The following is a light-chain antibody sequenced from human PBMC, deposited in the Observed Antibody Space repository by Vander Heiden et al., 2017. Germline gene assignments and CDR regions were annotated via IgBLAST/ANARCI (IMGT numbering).Light chain of an antibody. V-gene: IGKV4-1*01. J-gene: IGKJ2*01. CDR2: WAS. CDR3: QQYYTPPYT. CDR1: QSDLYNTNHKNY. Sequence: DLVKTQSPDPLAVSLGERATINCKASQSDLYNTNHKNYLAWYQQRPGQPPKLLLYWASTRESGVPDRFSGSGSGTSFTLTISSLQAEDVAVYYCQQYYTPPYTFGQGTKLAIE.